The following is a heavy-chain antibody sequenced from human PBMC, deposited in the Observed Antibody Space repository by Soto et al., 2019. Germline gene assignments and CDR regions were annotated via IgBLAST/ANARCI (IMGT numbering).Heavy chain of an antibody. CDR1: GISIANDY. V-gene: IGHV4-4*07. CDR3: LRDVGGSGWFAT. Sequence: QVQLQQSGPGMVKPSETLSLTCTVSGISIANDYCRWIRQSAGKGLEWIGRLYSSGTTNYNPSLVRLVTMISDMYKSQFSLHVRFVTASDTARYYCLRDVGGSGWFATWGQGPLVKVSS. CDR2: LYSSGTT. J-gene: IGHJ5*02.